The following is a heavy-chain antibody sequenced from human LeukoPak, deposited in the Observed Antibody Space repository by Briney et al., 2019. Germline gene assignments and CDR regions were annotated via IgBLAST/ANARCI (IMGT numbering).Heavy chain of an antibody. J-gene: IGHJ4*02. CDR1: GFTFRIYA. Sequence: GGSLRLSCAGSGFTFRIYAMSWVRQAPGKGLEWVSAISGSGGSTYYADSVKGRFTISRDNSKNTLYLQMNSLRAEDTAVYYCAKSIVVVAAALDYWGQGTLVTVSS. CDR2: ISGSGGST. D-gene: IGHD2-2*01. V-gene: IGHV3-23*01. CDR3: AKSIVVVAAALDY.